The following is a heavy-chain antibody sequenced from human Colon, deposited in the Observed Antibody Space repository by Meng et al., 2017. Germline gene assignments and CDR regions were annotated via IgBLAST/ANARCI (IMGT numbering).Heavy chain of an antibody. V-gene: IGHV3-30*01. Sequence: QVRLVQAWGGVVQPSRSLRLCCVGSGFNCNSYALHWVRQAPGKGVEWVAFNSSDEKYKHYAASVQDRFSSSRDNSENTEYLQMNSLRPEDLSTYYCASSHNLYLVYWGQGTLVTVSS. J-gene: IGHJ4*02. CDR1: GFNCNSYA. CDR3: ASSHNLYLVY. D-gene: IGHD1-14*01. CDR2: NSSDEKYK.